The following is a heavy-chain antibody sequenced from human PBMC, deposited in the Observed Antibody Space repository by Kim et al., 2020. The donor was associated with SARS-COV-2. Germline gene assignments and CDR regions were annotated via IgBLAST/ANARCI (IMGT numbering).Heavy chain of an antibody. CDR2: IKSKTDGGTT. CDR3: TTHYSSGWVEYFQH. CDR1: GFNFSNAW. V-gene: IGHV3-15*01. J-gene: IGHJ1*01. Sequence: GGSLRLSCAASGFNFSNAWMSWVRQAPGKGLEWVGRIKSKTDGGTTDYAAPVNGRFTISRDESKNTLYLQMNSMNTEDTAVYDCTTHYSSGWVEYFQHWGQGILVTVSS. D-gene: IGHD6-19*01.